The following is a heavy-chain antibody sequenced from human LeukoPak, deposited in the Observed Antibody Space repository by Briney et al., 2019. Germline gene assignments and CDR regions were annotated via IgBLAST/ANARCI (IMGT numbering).Heavy chain of an antibody. D-gene: IGHD6-6*01. CDR1: GGSISSGGYY. Sequence: SETLSLTCTVSGGSISSGGYYWSWIRQHPGKGLEWIGYIYYSGSTYYNPSLKSRVTISVDTSKNQFSLKLSSVTAADTAVYYCARDTQARWFDPWGQGTLVTVSS. CDR2: IYYSGST. J-gene: IGHJ5*02. V-gene: IGHV4-31*03. CDR3: ARDTQARWFDP.